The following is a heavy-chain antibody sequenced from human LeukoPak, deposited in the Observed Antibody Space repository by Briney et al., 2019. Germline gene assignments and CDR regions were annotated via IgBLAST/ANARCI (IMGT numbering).Heavy chain of an antibody. CDR3: AAVLRGSWTPQYYYYMDV. J-gene: IGHJ6*03. D-gene: IGHD1-26*01. Sequence: GASVKVSCKASGYTFTGYYMHWVRQAPGQGLEWMGWFNPNSGGTNYAQKFQERVTITRDMSTSTAYMELSSLRSEDTTVYYCAAVLRGSWTPQYYYYMDVWGKGTTVTISS. CDR2: FNPNSGGT. CDR1: GYTFTGYY. V-gene: IGHV1-2*02.